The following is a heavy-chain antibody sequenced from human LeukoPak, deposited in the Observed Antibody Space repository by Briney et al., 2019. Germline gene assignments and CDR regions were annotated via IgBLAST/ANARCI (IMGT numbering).Heavy chain of an antibody. CDR3: AALNYYDSSGPFDY. D-gene: IGHD3-22*01. Sequence: GESLKISCKGSGYSFTSYWIGWVRQMPGKGLDWMGIIYPGDSDTRYSPSFQGHVTISADKSISTAYLQWSSLKASDTAMYYCAALNYYDSSGPFDYWGQGTLVTVSS. V-gene: IGHV5-51*01. CDR2: IYPGDSDT. CDR1: GYSFTSYW. J-gene: IGHJ4*02.